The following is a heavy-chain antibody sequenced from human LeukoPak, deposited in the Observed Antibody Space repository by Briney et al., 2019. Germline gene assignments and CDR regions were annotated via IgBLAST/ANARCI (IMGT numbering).Heavy chain of an antibody. Sequence: GGSLRLSCAASGFTFSSYTMHWVRQAPGKGLEWVAVISYDGSNKYYADSVKGRFTISRDNAKNMLYLQVNSLRAEDTAVYYCATQQGGTPAYWGQGTRVTVSS. CDR3: ATQQGGTPAY. D-gene: IGHD3-16*01. CDR1: GFTFSSYT. J-gene: IGHJ4*02. CDR2: ISYDGSNK. V-gene: IGHV3-30-3*01.